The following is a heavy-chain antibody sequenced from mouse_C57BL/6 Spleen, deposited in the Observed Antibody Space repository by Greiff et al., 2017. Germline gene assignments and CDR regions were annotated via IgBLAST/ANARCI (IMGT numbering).Heavy chain of an antibody. CDR2: IYPGDGDT. Sequence: VQLQQSGAELVKPGASVKISCKASGYAFSSYWMNWVKQRPGKGLEWIGQIYPGDGDTNYNGKFKGKATLTADKSSSTAYMQLSSLTSEDSAVYFCARRSALPTRDYYAMDYWGQGTSVTVSS. CDR3: ARRSALPTRDYYAMDY. CDR1: GYAFSSYW. V-gene: IGHV1-80*01. J-gene: IGHJ4*01. D-gene: IGHD5-5*01.